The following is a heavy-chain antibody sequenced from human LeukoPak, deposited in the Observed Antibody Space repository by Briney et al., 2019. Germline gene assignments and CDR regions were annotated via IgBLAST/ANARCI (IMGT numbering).Heavy chain of an antibody. CDR3: AREPADPGHLVVLAVVGCMDV. Sequence: SETLSLTCTVSGASISSGSYYWSWIRQPAGKGLEWIGRIDTSGSTNYTPSLKSRVAFSIDSAKSRFSVKLSSVTAADTAVFYCAREPADPGHLVVLAVVGCMDVWGNGTTVTVSS. J-gene: IGHJ6*03. CDR1: GASISSGSYY. CDR2: IDTSGST. D-gene: IGHD2-21*01. V-gene: IGHV4-61*02.